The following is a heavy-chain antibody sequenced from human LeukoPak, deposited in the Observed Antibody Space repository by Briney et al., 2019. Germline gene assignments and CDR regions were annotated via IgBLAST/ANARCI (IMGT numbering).Heavy chain of an antibody. J-gene: IGHJ5*02. CDR1: GFTINDYY. CDR2: INIGGANT. Sequence: GGSLRLSCAASGFTINDYYMSWIRQAPGKGLEWLSYINIGGANTHYADSVKGRFTISRDNAKKSLYLEMNNLRAEDTAVYYCATDGAGFDTWGQGVLVTVSS. CDR3: ATDGAGFDT. V-gene: IGHV3-11*01.